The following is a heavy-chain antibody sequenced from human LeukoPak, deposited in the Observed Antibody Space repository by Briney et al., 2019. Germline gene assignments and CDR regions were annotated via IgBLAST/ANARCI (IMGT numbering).Heavy chain of an antibody. V-gene: IGHV3-30*02. D-gene: IGHD2-15*01. J-gene: IGHJ4*02. CDR1: GFTFSSYG. Sequence: GGSLRLSCATSGFTFSSYGMHWVRQAPGKGLEWVAFIRYDGSNKYYADSVKGRFTISRDNSKNTVYLQMNSLRAEDAAVYYCARAPVTSCRGAFCYPFDYWARESWSPSPQ. CDR2: IRYDGSNK. CDR3: ARAPVTSCRGAFCYPFDY.